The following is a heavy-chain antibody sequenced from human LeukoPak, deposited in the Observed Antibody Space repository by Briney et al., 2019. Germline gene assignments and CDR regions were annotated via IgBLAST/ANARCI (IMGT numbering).Heavy chain of an antibody. CDR1: GFTFSSYA. CDR3: ARDYDSSGTYYYYYMDV. CDR2: ISYDGSNK. J-gene: IGHJ6*03. Sequence: PGRSLRLSCAASGFTFSSYAMHWVRQAPGKGLEWVAVISYDGSNKYYADSVKGRFTISRDNSKNTLYLQMNSLRAEDTAVYYCARDYDSSGTYYYYYMDVWGKGTTVTVSS. V-gene: IGHV3-30*04. D-gene: IGHD3-22*01.